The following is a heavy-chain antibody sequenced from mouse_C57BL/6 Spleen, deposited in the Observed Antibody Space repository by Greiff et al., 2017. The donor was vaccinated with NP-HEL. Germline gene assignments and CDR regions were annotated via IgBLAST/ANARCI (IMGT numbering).Heavy chain of an antibody. Sequence: VQLQQSGPELVKPGASVKISCKASGYAFSSSWMNWVKQRPGKGLEWIGRIYPGDGDTNYNGKFKGKATLTADQSSSTAYMQLSSLTSEDSAVYLWAKLTDYDMDYWGQGTSVTVSS. J-gene: IGHJ4*01. CDR1: GYAFSSSW. CDR2: IYPGDGDT. D-gene: IGHD4-1*01. CDR3: AKLTDYDMDY. V-gene: IGHV1-82*01.